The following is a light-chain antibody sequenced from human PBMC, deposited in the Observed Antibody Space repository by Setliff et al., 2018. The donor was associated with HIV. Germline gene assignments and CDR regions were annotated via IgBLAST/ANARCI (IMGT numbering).Light chain of an antibody. J-gene: IGLJ2*01. CDR2: EVA. CDR1: RSDVGPYNR. Sequence: QSALAQPASVSGSPGQSITISCYGTRSDVGPYNRVSWYQQPPGTAPKLIIYEVANRPSGVPDRFSGSKSGNTASLTISGLQAEDEAHYYCSSYSSSSTLVFGGGTKVTVL. CDR3: SSYSSSSTLV. V-gene: IGLV2-18*02.